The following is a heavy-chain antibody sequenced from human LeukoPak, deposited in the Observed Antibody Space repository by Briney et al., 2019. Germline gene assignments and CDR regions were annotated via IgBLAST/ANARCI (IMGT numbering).Heavy chain of an antibody. V-gene: IGHV4-4*07. J-gene: IGHJ4*02. CDR3: ARTSAVVSWLDN. CDR1: GSSLSSYY. CDR2: IYSSGST. D-gene: IGHD2-2*01. Sequence: PSETLSLTCTVPGSSLSSYYWTWIRQPAGKGLEWIGRIYSSGSTDYNPSLNSRVAISVDTSKNQFSLKLSSVTAADTAVYYCARTSAVVSWLDNWGQGTLVTVSS.